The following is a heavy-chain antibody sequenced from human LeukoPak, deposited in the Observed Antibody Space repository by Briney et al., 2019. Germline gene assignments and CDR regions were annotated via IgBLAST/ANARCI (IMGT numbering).Heavy chain of an antibody. CDR2: INHSGST. CDR1: GGSFSGYY. V-gene: IGHV4-34*01. D-gene: IGHD3-16*01. Sequence: SETLSLICAVYGGSFSGYYWSWIRQPPGKGLEWIGEINHSGSTNYNPSLKSRVTISVDTSKNQFSLKLSSVTAADTAVYYCARGFGWFDPWGQGTLVTVSS. J-gene: IGHJ5*02. CDR3: ARGFGWFDP.